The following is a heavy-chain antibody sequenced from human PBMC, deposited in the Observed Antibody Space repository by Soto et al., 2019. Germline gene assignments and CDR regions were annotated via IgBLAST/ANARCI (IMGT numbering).Heavy chain of an antibody. Sequence: QVQLQQWGAGLLKPSETLSLTCAVYGGSFSGYYWSWIRQPPGKGLEWIGEINHSGSTNYNPSLKSRVTISVVTSKNQFSLKLSSVTAADTAVYYCARKLYNWNYYAPFDYWGQGTLLTVSS. V-gene: IGHV4-34*01. D-gene: IGHD1-7*01. CDR3: ARKLYNWNYYAPFDY. CDR1: GGSFSGYY. CDR2: INHSGST. J-gene: IGHJ4*02.